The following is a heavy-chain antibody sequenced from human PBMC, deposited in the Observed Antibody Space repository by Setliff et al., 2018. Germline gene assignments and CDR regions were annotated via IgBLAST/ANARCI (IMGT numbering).Heavy chain of an antibody. Sequence: GGSLRLSCSASGFTFSDYTMTWVRQAPGKGLEWVSFIRGTSSHIYYADSVKGRFTISRDNADNSLYLQMSSLRAEDTAVYYCARWTARAVDYWGQGTLVTVSS. D-gene: IGHD6-6*01. V-gene: IGHV3-21*04. CDR3: ARWTARAVDY. J-gene: IGHJ4*02. CDR1: GFTFSDYT. CDR2: IRGTSSHI.